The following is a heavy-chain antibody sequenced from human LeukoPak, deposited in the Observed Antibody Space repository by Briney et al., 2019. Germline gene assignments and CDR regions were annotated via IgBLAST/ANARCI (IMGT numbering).Heavy chain of an antibody. V-gene: IGHV5-51*01. CDR3: ARPHGGGAFLYDLGRYYFDY. Sequence: GESLKISCKGSGYSFTSYWIGWVRQMPGKGLEWMGIIYPGDSDTRYSPSFQGQVTISADKSISTAYLQWSSLKASDTAMYYCARPHGGGAFLYDLGRYYFDYWGQGTLVTVSS. CDR2: IYPGDSDT. CDR1: GYSFTSYW. D-gene: IGHD4-23*01. J-gene: IGHJ4*02.